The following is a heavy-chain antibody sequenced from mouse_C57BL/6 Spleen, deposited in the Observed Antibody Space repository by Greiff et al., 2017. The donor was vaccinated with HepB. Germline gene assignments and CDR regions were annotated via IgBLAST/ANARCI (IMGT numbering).Heavy chain of an antibody. J-gene: IGHJ2*01. CDR1: GYAFSSSW. D-gene: IGHD4-1*01. V-gene: IGHV1-82*01. CDR2: IYPGDGDT. CDR3: ARLTINCHYFDY. Sequence: QVQLQQSGPELVKPGASVKISCKASGYAFSSSWMNWVKQRPGKGLEWIGRIYPGDGDTNYNGKFKGKATLTADKSSSTAYMQLSSLTSADSAVSFCARLTINCHYFDYWGQGTTLTVSS.